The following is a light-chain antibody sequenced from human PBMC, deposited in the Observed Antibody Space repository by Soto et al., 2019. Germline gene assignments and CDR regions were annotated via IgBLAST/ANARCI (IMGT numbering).Light chain of an antibody. J-gene: IGLJ2*01. CDR3: SSYTTSSTLV. CDR1: SSDVGGYNR. V-gene: IGLV2-18*02. Sequence: QSALTQPPSVSGSPGQSVAISCTGTSSDVGGYNRVSWYQQPPGTAPKLMIYEVSLRPPGVPDRFSGSKSGNTASLTISGLQAEDEADYYCSSYTTSSTLVFGGGTKVHRP. CDR2: EVS.